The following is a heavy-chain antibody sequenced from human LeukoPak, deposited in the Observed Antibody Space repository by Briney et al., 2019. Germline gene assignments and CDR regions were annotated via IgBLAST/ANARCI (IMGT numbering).Heavy chain of an antibody. CDR1: GYTFTGYY. CDR3: ARDRKRGNYYGSGSYYYFDY. V-gene: IGHV1-2*02. J-gene: IGHJ4*02. D-gene: IGHD3-10*01. Sequence: ASVKVSCKASGYTFTGYYLHWVRQAPGQGLEWMGWSNPNSGDTNYAQKFQGRVTMTRDTSISTAYMELRSLRSDDTAVYYCARDRKRGNYYGSGSYYYFDYWGQGTLVTVSS. CDR2: SNPNSGDT.